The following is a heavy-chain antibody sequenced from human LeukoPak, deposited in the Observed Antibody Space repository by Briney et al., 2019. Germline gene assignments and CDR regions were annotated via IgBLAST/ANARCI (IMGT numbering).Heavy chain of an antibody. CDR2: MYTGGTT. J-gene: IGHJ4*02. Sequence: GGSLRLSCAASGFSVSGTHMSWVRQAPGKGLEWVSAMYTGGTTYYADSVTGRFTVSRDNSKNTVYLQMSSLRAEDTAVYYCAKDMGGLLAKHYLDYWGQGTLITVSS. V-gene: IGHV3-66*02. D-gene: IGHD1-26*01. CDR1: GFSVSGTH. CDR3: AKDMGGLLAKHYLDY.